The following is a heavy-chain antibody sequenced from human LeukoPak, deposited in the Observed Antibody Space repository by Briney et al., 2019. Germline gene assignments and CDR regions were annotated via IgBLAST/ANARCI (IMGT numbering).Heavy chain of an antibody. Sequence: GRALRLSCAASGFTFSSYGMHWVRQAPGKGLEWVAVISYCGSNKYYADSVKGRFTISRDNTKNTLYLQMNSLRAEDTALDYCARDRYSGEGHGMDVWGQGTTVTVSS. CDR1: GFTFSSYG. V-gene: IGHV3-30*03. CDR3: ARDRYSGEGHGMDV. J-gene: IGHJ6*02. D-gene: IGHD7-27*01. CDR2: ISYCGSNK.